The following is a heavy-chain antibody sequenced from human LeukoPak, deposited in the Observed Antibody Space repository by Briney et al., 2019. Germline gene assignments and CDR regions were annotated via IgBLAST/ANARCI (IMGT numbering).Heavy chain of an antibody. Sequence: SETLSLTCTVSGGSISSSSYYWGWIRQPPGKGLEWVGSIYYSGSTYYNPSLKSRVTISVDTSKNQFSLKLSSVTAADTAVYYCARQGSGTGSYYKNWGQGTLVTVSS. D-gene: IGHD3-10*01. V-gene: IGHV4-39*01. CDR2: IYYSGST. CDR1: GGSISSSSYY. J-gene: IGHJ4*02. CDR3: ARQGSGTGSYYKN.